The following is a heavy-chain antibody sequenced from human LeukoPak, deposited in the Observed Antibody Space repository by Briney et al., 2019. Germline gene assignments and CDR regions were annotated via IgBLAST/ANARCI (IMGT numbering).Heavy chain of an antibody. V-gene: IGHV1-46*01. CDR3: ARDGTQYCSSTSCYDYYYYYMDV. Sequence: ASVKVSCKASGYTFTSYYMHWVRQAPGQGLEWMGIINPSGGSTSYAQKFQGRVTMTRDTSTSTVYMELSRLRSEDTAVYYCARDGTQYCSSTSCYDYYYYYMDVWGKGTTVTVSS. J-gene: IGHJ6*03. CDR2: INPSGGST. D-gene: IGHD2-2*01. CDR1: GYTFTSYY.